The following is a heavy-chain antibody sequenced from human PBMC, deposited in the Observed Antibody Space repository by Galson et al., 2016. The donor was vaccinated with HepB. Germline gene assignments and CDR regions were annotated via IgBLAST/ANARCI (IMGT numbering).Heavy chain of an antibody. D-gene: IGHD2-21*02. CDR2: INPSGGST. J-gene: IGHJ4*02. CDR3: ARLGYCGSDCYPGGVLLEIDY. V-gene: IGHV1-46*01. CDR1: GYTFTSYY. Sequence: QSGAEVKKPGESLKISCKASGYTFTSYYMHWVRQAPGQGLEWMGIINPSGGSTSYAQKFQGRVTMTTDTSTSTVYMDLRSLRSDDTAVYYCARLGYCGSDCYPGGVLLEIDYWGQGTLLTVSS.